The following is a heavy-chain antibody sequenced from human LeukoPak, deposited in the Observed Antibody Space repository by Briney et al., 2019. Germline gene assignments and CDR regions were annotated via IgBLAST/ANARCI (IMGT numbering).Heavy chain of an antibody. V-gene: IGHV1-46*01. CDR2: INPSGGST. CDR1: GYTFTSYY. Sequence: ASVKVSCKASGYTFTSYYMHWVRQAPGQGLEWMGIINPSGGSTSYAQKFQGRVTMTRDMSTSTVYMELSSLRSEDTAVYYCARDLARTGGSSSSAYYYYMDVWGKGTTVTVSS. D-gene: IGHD6-6*01. CDR3: ARDLARTGGSSSSAYYYYMDV. J-gene: IGHJ6*03.